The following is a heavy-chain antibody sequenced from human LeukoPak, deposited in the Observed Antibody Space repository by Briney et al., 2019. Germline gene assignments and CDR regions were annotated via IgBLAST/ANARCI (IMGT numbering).Heavy chain of an antibody. J-gene: IGHJ4*02. CDR2: ISSGGSTV. Sequence: GGSLRLSCKASGFTFSSYSMNWVRQAPGQGLEWISYISSGGSTVYYADSVKGRFTVSRDNAENALFLQMNSPRAEDTAVYYCARDMRGGFSSGGADCWGQGALVTVS. V-gene: IGHV3-48*01. CDR3: ARDMRGGFSSGGADC. D-gene: IGHD3-10*01. CDR1: GFTFSSYS.